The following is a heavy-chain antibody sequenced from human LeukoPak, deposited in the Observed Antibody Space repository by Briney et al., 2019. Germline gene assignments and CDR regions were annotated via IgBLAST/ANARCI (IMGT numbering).Heavy chain of an antibody. CDR1: GFTSSYYS. CDR2: ISSRSSHI. D-gene: IGHD2-15*01. CDR3: ARDQGFHFQHMDV. J-gene: IGHJ6*03. V-gene: IGHV3-21*01. Sequence: PGGSPRLSCAASGFTSSYYSMNWVRQTPGEGLEWVSSISSRSSHIDYADSMKGRFTISRYDAKNSLYLQMNSLRVEDTAVYYCARDQGFHFQHMDVWGKGTTVIVSS.